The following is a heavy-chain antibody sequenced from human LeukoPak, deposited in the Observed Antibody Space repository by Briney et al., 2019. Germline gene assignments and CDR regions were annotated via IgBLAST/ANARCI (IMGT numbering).Heavy chain of an antibody. D-gene: IGHD3-3*01. V-gene: IGHV3-20*04. Sequence: GGSLRLSCAASGFTFDDYGMSWVRQAPGKGLEWVSGINWNGGSTGYADSVKGRFTISRDNAKNSLYLQMNSLRAEDTALYYCARVRRSGQNYYYYYMDVWGKGTTVTVSS. CDR3: ARVRRSGQNYYYYYMDV. J-gene: IGHJ6*03. CDR1: GFTFDDYG. CDR2: INWNGGST.